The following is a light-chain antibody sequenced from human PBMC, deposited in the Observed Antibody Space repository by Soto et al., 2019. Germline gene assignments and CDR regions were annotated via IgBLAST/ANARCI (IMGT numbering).Light chain of an antibody. J-gene: IGKJ4*01. CDR1: QSISYN. CDR2: STS. Sequence: EVLMTQSPATLSVSPGERATLSCRASQSISYNLAWYQQKPGQAPRLLIYSTSTRATGIPARFSGSGSGTEFTLTISSLQSEDFAVYYCQQYHNWPPLTFGGGTKVDIK. V-gene: IGKV3-15*01. CDR3: QQYHNWPPLT.